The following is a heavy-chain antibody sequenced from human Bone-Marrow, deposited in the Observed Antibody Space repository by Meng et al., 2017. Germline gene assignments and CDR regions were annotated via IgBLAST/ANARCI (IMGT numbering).Heavy chain of an antibody. J-gene: IGHJ3*02. CDR2: IYSGGST. CDR3: AGDHSSSWSVDAFDI. Sequence: GESLKISCAASGFTVSSNYMSWVRQAPGKGLEWVSVIYSGGSTYYADSVKGRFTISRDNSKNTLYLQMNSLRAEDTAVYYCAGDHSSSWSVDAFDIWGQGTMVTVSS. V-gene: IGHV3-66*02. D-gene: IGHD6-13*01. CDR1: GFTVSSNY.